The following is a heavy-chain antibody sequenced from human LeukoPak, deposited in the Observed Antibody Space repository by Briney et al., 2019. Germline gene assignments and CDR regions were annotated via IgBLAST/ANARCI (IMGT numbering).Heavy chain of an antibody. CDR3: ARKRDIHWYEGFDA. Sequence: GESLKISCKGSGYRFTDYWIGWVRQMPGKGLEWMGIIYPGDSDTRYSPSFRGHVTISADKSITTAYLQWTGLKASDTAIYYCARKRDIHWYEGFDAWGQGTMVTVAS. CDR1: GYRFTDYW. V-gene: IGHV5-51*01. CDR2: IYPGDSDT. D-gene: IGHD1-1*01. J-gene: IGHJ3*01.